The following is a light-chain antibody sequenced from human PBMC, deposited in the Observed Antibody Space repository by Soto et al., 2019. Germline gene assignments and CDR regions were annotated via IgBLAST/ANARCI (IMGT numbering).Light chain of an antibody. CDR2: SAS. CDR1: QSVGTN. Sequence: IVMTQSPATLSVSPGESATLSCRASQSVGTNLAWYQQTPGQAPRVLIHSASTRATGIPARFSGSGSDTEFALTISGLQSEDFAIYYCQQYNNWHPYSFGQGPKLENK. J-gene: IGKJ2*01. CDR3: QQYNNWHPYS. V-gene: IGKV3-15*01.